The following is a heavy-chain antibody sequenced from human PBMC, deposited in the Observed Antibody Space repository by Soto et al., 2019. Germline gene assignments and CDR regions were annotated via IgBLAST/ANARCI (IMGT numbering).Heavy chain of an antibody. D-gene: IGHD3-10*01. CDR1: GYTFTSYG. J-gene: IGHJ6*02. Sequence: ASVKVSCKASGYTFTSYGISWVRQAPGQGLEWMGWISAYNGNTNYAQKLQGRVTMTTDTSTSTAYMELRSLRSDDTAVYYCASAHYYGSGSYYKDYYYGMDVCGQGTTVTVYS. CDR3: ASAHYYGSGSYYKDYYYGMDV. CDR2: ISAYNGNT. V-gene: IGHV1-18*01.